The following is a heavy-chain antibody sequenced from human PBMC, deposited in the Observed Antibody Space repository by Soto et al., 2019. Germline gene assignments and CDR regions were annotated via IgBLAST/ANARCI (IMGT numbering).Heavy chain of an antibody. Sequence: SETLSLTCAVSGYSIRSDYYWGWIRQPPGKGLEWIGSIHHSGSTYHNPSLKSRVTISVDTSKTQFSLKLSSVTAADTAVYYCARGGIVVVVAVPHWFDPWGQGTLVTVSS. J-gene: IGHJ5*02. CDR3: ARGGIVVVVAVPHWFDP. CDR1: GYSIRSDYY. D-gene: IGHD2-15*01. CDR2: IHHSGST. V-gene: IGHV4-38-2*01.